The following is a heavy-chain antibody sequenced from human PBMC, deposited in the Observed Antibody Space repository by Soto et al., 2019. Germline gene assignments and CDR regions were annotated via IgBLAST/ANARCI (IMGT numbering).Heavy chain of an antibody. D-gene: IGHD2-21*02. V-gene: IGHV1-69*13. CDR1: GGTFSSYA. J-gene: IGHJ5*02. Sequence: SVKFSCKASGGTFSSYAISWVRQAPGQGLEWMGGIIPIFGTANYAQKFQGRVTITADESTSTAYMELSSLRSEDTAVYYCAATIAYCGGDCSANWFDPWGQGTLVTVSS. CDR2: IIPIFGTA. CDR3: AATIAYCGGDCSANWFDP.